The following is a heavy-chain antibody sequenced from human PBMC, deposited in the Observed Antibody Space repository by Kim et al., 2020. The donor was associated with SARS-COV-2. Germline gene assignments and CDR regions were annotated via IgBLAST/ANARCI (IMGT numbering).Heavy chain of an antibody. Sequence: SMKGKFTMSRANSRNTLYLKMNSLRAEDTAVYYCAGNRNYYGSGSYILDYWGQGTLVTVSS. J-gene: IGHJ4*02. V-gene: IGHV3-30*04. D-gene: IGHD3-10*01. CDR3: AGNRNYYGSGSYILDY.